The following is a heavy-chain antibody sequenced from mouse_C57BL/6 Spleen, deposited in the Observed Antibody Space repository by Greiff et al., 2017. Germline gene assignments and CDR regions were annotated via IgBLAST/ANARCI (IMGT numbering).Heavy chain of an antibody. Sequence: VQLQQPGAELVKPGASVKMSCKASGYTFTSYWINWVKQRPGQGLEWIGDIYPGSGSTNYNEKFKSKATLTVDTSSSTAYLQLSSLTSEDAAVYYCARYDNEAMDYWGQGTSVTVSS. CDR3: ARYDNEAMDY. V-gene: IGHV1-55*01. J-gene: IGHJ4*01. D-gene: IGHD2-12*01. CDR1: GYTFTSYW. CDR2: IYPGSGST.